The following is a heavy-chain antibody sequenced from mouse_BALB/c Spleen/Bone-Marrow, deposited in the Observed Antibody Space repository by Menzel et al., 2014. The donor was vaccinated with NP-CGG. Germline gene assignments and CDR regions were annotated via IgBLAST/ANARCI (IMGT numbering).Heavy chain of an antibody. CDR1: GYTFTSYW. V-gene: IGHV1-69*02. J-gene: IGHJ4*01. CDR2: IDPSDSET. Sequence: VQLQQSRVELVKPGAPVKLSCKASGYTFTSYWMNWVKQRPGRGLEWIGRIDPSDSETHYNQKFKDKATLTVDKSSSTAYIQLSSLTSEDSAVYYCARALGDGYYYAMDYWSQGTSVTVSS. CDR3: ARALGDGYYYAMDY. D-gene: IGHD2-3*01.